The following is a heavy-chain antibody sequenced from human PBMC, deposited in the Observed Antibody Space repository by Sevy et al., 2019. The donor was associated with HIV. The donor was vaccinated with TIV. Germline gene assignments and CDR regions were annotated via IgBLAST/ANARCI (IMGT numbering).Heavy chain of an antibody. J-gene: IGHJ4*02. Sequence: GGSLRLSCAASGFTFDDYAMHWVRQAPGKGLEWVSLISWDGGSTYYADSVKGRFTISRDNSENSLYLQMNSLRAEDTALYYCAKDSTAAAGRDDYFDYWGQGTLVTVSS. CDR3: AKDSTAAAGRDDYFDY. D-gene: IGHD6-13*01. V-gene: IGHV3-43D*04. CDR1: GFTFDDYA. CDR2: ISWDGGST.